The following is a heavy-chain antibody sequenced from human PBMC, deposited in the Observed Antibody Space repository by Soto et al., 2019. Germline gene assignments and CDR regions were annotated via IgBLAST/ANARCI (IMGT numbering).Heavy chain of an antibody. Sequence: EVRLVESGGGLVQPGGSLRLSCAASGFTVSSTYMHWVRQAPGKGLEGVSLIYSGGSTYYADSVKGRFTISRDNSKNTLHLQMNSLRAEDTAVYSCESDIGLLGTFDHWGQGTLVTVSS. D-gene: IGHD3-16*01. CDR1: GFTVSSTY. CDR3: ESDIGLLGTFDH. V-gene: IGHV3-66*01. J-gene: IGHJ4*02. CDR2: IYSGGST.